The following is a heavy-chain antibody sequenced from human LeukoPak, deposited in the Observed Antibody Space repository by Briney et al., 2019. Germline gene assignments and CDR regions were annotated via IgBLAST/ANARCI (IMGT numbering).Heavy chain of an antibody. CDR1: GGSISSYY. Sequence: SETLSLTCTVSGGSISSYYWSWIRQPPGKGREWIGYIYYSGSTNYNPSLKSRVTISVDTSKTQFSLKLTSVTAADTAVYYCAREGRYCSSTSCYSWFDPWGQGTLVTVSS. CDR3: AREGRYCSSTSCYSWFDP. D-gene: IGHD2-2*02. J-gene: IGHJ5*02. CDR2: IYYSGST. V-gene: IGHV4-59*01.